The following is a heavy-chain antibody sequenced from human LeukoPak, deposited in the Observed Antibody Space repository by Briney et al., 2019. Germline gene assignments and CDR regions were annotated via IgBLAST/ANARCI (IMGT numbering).Heavy chain of an antibody. CDR3: ARAGWIITSGIDY. CDR2: IYHTGST. J-gene: IGHJ4*02. Sequence: PSETLSLTCGVSGYSISRGYYWAWIRQPPGKGLEWIGTIYHTGSTYYNPSLESRVTISVDTSKNEFSLNQNSVTAADTAVYYCARAGWIITSGIDYWGQGALVTVSS. D-gene: IGHD3-10*01. CDR1: GYSISRGYY. V-gene: IGHV4-38-2*01.